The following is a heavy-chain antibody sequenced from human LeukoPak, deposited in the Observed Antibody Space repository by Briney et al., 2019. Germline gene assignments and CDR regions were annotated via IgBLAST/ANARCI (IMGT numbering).Heavy chain of an antibody. D-gene: IGHD2-15*01. CDR2: INHSGST. CDR1: GGSFGGYY. J-gene: IGHJ4*02. V-gene: IGHV4-34*01. Sequence: SETLSLTCAVYGGSFGGYYWSWIRQPPGKGLEWIGEINHSGSTNYNPSLKSRVTISVDTSKNQFSLKLSSVTAADTAVYYCARGRPGDYCSGGSCSSADFDYWGQGTLVTVSS. CDR3: ARGRPGDYCSGGSCSSADFDY.